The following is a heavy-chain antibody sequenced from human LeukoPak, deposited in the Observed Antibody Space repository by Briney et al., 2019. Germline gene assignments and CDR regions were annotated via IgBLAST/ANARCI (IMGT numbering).Heavy chain of an antibody. CDR2: IHSIGST. J-gene: IGHJ3*01. CDR1: GGSISNYY. D-gene: IGHD3-10*01. V-gene: IGHV4-4*09. Sequence: SETLSLTCTVSGGSISNYYWSWIRQPPGKGLEWIGYIHSIGSTSYNPSLKSRVTISLDTSQMQFSLRLSSVTAADTAVYYCARSEVAYYGSKNSLLPDAFDFWGQGTVVTVSP. CDR3: ARSEVAYYGSKNSLLPDAFDF.